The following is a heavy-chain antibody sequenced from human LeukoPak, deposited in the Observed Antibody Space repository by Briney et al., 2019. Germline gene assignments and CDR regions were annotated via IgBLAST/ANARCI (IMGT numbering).Heavy chain of an antibody. CDR3: ARHSYKYYGLDV. V-gene: IGHV4-59*08. CDR2: IYYSGTT. Sequence: SETLSLTCTVSGGSISPYYWSWIRQPPGKRLEWIGYIYYSGTTNYNPSLKSRVTMSVDTSNNHLSLRLTSVTAADTALYYCARHSYKYYGLDVWGQGTTITVSS. CDR1: GGSISPYY. J-gene: IGHJ6*02. D-gene: IGHD1-1*01.